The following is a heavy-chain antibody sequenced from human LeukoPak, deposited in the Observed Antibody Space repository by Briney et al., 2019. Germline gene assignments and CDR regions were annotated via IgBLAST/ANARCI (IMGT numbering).Heavy chain of an antibody. Sequence: GGSLRLSCAASGFTFSSYAMSWVRQAPGKGLEWVSLISGDGGSTYYADSVKGRFTISRDNSKNSLYLQMNSLRTEDTALYYCAKDIGSGSYYNYYYGMDVWGQGTTVTVSS. CDR1: GFTFSSYA. CDR2: ISGDGGST. D-gene: IGHD3-10*01. CDR3: AKDIGSGSYYNYYYGMDV. J-gene: IGHJ6*02. V-gene: IGHV3-43*02.